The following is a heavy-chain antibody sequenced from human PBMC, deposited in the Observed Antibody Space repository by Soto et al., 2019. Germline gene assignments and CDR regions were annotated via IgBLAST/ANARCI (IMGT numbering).Heavy chain of an antibody. CDR1: GFTFSRYN. D-gene: IGHD3-3*01. J-gene: IGHJ5*02. CDR3: ARGLVFLEWLLPFDP. CDR2: VTTSGDTV. Sequence: GGSLRLSCVASGFTFSRYNIHWVRQAPGKGLEWVAYVTTSGDTVFYAGSVEGRFAISRDVATNSVHLQMHSLRSEDTAVYYCARGLVFLEWLLPFDPWGQGTLVTVSS. V-gene: IGHV3-48*01.